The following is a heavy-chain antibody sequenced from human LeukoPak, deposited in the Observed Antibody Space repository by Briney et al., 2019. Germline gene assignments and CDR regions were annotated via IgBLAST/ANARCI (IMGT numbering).Heavy chain of an antibody. Sequence: GGSLRLSCAASGFTFSNYAMSWVRQAPGKGLEWVAVISYDGSNKYYADSVKGRFTISRDNSKNTLYLQMNSLRAEDTAVYYCARATYRGTLNWGQGTLVTVSS. D-gene: IGHD3-16*01. CDR1: GFTFSNYA. CDR2: ISYDGSNK. J-gene: IGHJ4*02. V-gene: IGHV3-30-3*01. CDR3: ARATYRGTLN.